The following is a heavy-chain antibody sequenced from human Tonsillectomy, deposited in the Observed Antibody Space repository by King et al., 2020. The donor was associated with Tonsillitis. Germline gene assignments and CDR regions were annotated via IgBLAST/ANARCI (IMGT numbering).Heavy chain of an antibody. J-gene: IGHJ4*02. CDR1: GFIFSTHS. D-gene: IGHD5-24*01. CDR3: ARYAATIGLDY. Sequence: VQLVESGGGLVKPGGSLRLSCAASGFIFSTHSMNWVRQAPGKGLEWVSSISSSSSSFHYADSVKGRFTISRDNAKNSLYLQMNGLRVEDTAIYFCARYAATIGLDYWGQGALVTVSS. CDR2: ISSSSSSF. V-gene: IGHV3-21*06.